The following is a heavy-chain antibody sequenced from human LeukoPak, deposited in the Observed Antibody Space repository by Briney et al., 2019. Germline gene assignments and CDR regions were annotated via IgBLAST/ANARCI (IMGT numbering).Heavy chain of an antibody. Sequence: ASVKVSCKASGYTFTGYYMHWVPQAPGQGLEWMGWINPNSGGTNYAQKFQGRVTMTRDTSISTAYMELSRLRSDDTAVYYCAREGDYGGTYDCWGQGTLVTVPS. CDR2: INPNSGGT. CDR1: GYTFTGYY. CDR3: AREGDYGGTYDC. J-gene: IGHJ4*02. V-gene: IGHV1-2*02. D-gene: IGHD4-23*01.